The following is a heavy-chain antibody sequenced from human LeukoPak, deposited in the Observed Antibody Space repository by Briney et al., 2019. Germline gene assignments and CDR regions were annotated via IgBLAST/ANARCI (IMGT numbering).Heavy chain of an antibody. Sequence: PSETLSLTCAVYGGSFSGYYWSWIRQPPGKGLEWIGEINHSGSTNYNPSLKSRVTISVDTSKNQFSLKLSSVTAADTAVYYCARASLSGYDQFYGYWGQGTLVTVSS. V-gene: IGHV4-34*01. CDR1: GGSFSGYY. CDR2: INHSGST. J-gene: IGHJ4*02. D-gene: IGHD5-12*01. CDR3: ARASLSGYDQFYGY.